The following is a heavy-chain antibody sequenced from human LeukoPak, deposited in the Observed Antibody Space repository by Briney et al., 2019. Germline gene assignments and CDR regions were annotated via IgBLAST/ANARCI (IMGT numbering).Heavy chain of an antibody. CDR2: ISDSSSYI. D-gene: IGHD6-19*01. Sequence: PGGSLRLSCAASGFTFNNYNMNWVRQAPGKGLEWVSSISDSSSYIYYADSVRGRFTISRDNAKNSLYLQMNSLRAEDTAVYYCARAQQWSFDYWGQGTLVTVSS. CDR1: GFTFNNYN. CDR3: ARAQQWSFDY. J-gene: IGHJ4*02. V-gene: IGHV3-21*01.